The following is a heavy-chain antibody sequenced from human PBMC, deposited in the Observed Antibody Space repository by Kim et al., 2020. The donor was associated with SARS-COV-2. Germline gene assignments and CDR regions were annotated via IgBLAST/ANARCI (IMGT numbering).Heavy chain of an antibody. D-gene: IGHD3-9*01. CDR2: VFHSGST. V-gene: IGHV4-59*01. J-gene: IGHJ4*02. Sequence: SETLSLTCSVSGGSISTYYWNWIRQPPGKGLEWIGYVFHSGSTTYNPSLKSRVTISVDTSKNQFSLILTSVTAADTAVYYCARSPIFTGYSYLDYWGQGALVTLST. CDR3: ARSPIFTGYSYLDY. CDR1: GGSISTYY.